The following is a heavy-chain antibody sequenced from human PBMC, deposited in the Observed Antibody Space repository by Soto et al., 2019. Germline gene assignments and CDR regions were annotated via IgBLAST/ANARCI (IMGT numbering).Heavy chain of an antibody. D-gene: IGHD4-17*01. CDR2: IYHSGST. CDR3: ARVWTTVTNWFDP. V-gene: IGHV4-59*11. J-gene: IGHJ5*02. CDR1: GVSISSHD. Sequence: SETLSLTCTVAGVSISSHDWSWIRQPPGKGLEWIGEIYHSGSTYYNPSLKSRVTISVDKSKNQFSLKLSSVTAADTAVYYCARVWTTVTNWFDPWGQGTLVTVSS.